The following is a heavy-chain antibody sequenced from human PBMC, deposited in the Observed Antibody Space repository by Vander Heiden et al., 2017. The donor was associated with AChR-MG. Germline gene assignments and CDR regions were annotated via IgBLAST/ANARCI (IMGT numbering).Heavy chain of an antibody. CDR3: ARVNFDWSFDY. CDR2: INHSGST. CDR1: GGSFSGYY. V-gene: IGHV4-34*01. Sequence: QVQLQQWGAGLLKPSETLSLTCAVYGGSFSGYYWSWIRQPPGKGLEWIGEINHSGSTNYNPSLKSRVTISVDTSKNQFSLKLSSVTAADTAVYYCARVNFDWSFDYWGQGTLVTVSS. J-gene: IGHJ4*02. D-gene: IGHD3-9*01.